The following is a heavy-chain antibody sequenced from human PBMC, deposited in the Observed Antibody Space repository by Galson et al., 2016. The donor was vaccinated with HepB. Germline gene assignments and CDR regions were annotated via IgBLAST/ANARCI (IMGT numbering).Heavy chain of an antibody. CDR1: GYTFTSYY. V-gene: IGHV1-46*01. CDR3: ARDYGAGGFYYFDY. Sequence: SVKVSCKASGYTFTSYYVYWVRQAPGRGLEWVGVINPTGGSTDFEPRFQDRVTLTRDTSTGTVYMELTSQTSDDTAVYFCARDYGAGGFYYFDYWGQGTLITVSS. CDR2: INPTGGST. J-gene: IGHJ4*02. D-gene: IGHD6-13*01.